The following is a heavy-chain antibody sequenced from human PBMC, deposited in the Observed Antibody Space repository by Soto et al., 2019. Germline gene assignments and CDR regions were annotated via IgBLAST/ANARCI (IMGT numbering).Heavy chain of an antibody. CDR1: VVTFSINR. D-gene: IGHD5-12*01. V-gene: IGHV3-74*01. CDR3: LRGNTGYGNFGS. Sequence: QLRGSLRHSCVTSVVTFSINRIHCVRLTTGKGLVWVSRIYRGETYCAGSGKGRFTVSRDNAKNTLYLQMNSIEAEDTAIYYCLRGNTGYGNFGSWDQGTLVIVSS. CDR2: IYRGETY. J-gene: IGHJ4*02.